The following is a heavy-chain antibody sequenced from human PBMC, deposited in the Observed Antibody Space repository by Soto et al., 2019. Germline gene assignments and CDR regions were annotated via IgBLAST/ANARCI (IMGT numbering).Heavy chain of an antibody. CDR3: ARDSKLGHAFDI. CDR2: ISPYSGRT. V-gene: IGHV1-2*04. Sequence: GASVKVSCKASGYTFISYGISWVRQAPGQGLEWMGWISPYSGRTNYAQKFQGWVTMTRDTSISTAYMELSRLRSDDTAVYYCARDSKLGHAFDIWGQGTMVTVSS. CDR1: GYTFISYG. J-gene: IGHJ3*02. D-gene: IGHD6-13*01.